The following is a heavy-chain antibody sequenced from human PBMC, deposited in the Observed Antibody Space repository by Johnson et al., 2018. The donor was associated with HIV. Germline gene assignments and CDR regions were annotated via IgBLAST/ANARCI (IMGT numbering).Heavy chain of an antibody. CDR1: GFRFSSYG. CDR2: VQFDGSNN. CDR3: AKDFRPNDALDI. V-gene: IGHV3-30*02. J-gene: IGHJ3*02. Sequence: QVQVVESGGGVVQPGGSLRLSCAASGFRFSSYGMHWVRQAPGKGLEWVASVQFDGSNNYYIDSVKGRFTNSRDNSKNSLYLQMNSLRTENTAEYYCAKDFRPNDALDIWGQGTMVTVAS.